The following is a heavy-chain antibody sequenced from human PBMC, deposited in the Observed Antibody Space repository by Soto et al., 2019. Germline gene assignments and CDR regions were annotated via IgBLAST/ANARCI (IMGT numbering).Heavy chain of an antibody. CDR2: IYSGGST. J-gene: IGHJ4*02. Sequence: GGSLRLSCAASGFPVSSNYMSWVRQAPGKGLEWVSVIYSGGSTYYADSVKGRFTISRDNSKNTLYLQMNSLRAEDTAVYYCAKDQGYCSGGSCYTVFDDWGQGTLVTVSS. V-gene: IGHV3-53*05. CDR1: GFPVSSNY. D-gene: IGHD2-15*01. CDR3: AKDQGYCSGGSCYTVFDD.